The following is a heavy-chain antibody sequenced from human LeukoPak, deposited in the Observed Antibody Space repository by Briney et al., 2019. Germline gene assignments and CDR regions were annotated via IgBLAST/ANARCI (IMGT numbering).Heavy chain of an antibody. CDR2: LYTIGST. D-gene: IGHD2-2*01. V-gene: IGHV4-4*07. CDR1: GGSISYFY. J-gene: IGHJ5*02. Sequence: SETLSLTSTVSGGSISYFYWCWIRQPAGKGLGCIGRLYTIGSTNYNPYLKSRVTISVDTAKNQFSLKLSSVTAADTAVYYCARHALVVPGAGYTAHNWFDPWGQGTLVTVSS. CDR3: ARHALVVPGAGYTAHNWFDP.